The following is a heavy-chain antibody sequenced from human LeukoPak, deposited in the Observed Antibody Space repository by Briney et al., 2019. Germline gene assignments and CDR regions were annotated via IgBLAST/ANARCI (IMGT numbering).Heavy chain of an antibody. Sequence: GGSLRLSCAASGFTFSSYSMNWVRQAPGKGLEWISYIGSNRGTIHYADSVKGRFTISRDNAKNSLYLQMNSLRDEDTAVYYCARDYDDYGGYFDYWGQGTLVTVSS. CDR2: IGSNRGTI. D-gene: IGHD4-17*01. CDR3: ARDYDDYGGYFDY. CDR1: GFTFSSYS. J-gene: IGHJ4*02. V-gene: IGHV3-48*02.